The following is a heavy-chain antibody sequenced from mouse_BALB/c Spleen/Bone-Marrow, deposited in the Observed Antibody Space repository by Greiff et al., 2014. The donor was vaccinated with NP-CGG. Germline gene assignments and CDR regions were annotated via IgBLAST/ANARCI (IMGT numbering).Heavy chain of an antibody. CDR3: ASYGYDYFDY. D-gene: IGHD2-2*01. CDR2: IRNKANGYTT. V-gene: IGHV7-3*02. Sequence: EVQLVESGGGLVQPGGSLRLSCATSGFTFTDYYMSWVRQPPGKALEWLGFIRNKANGYTTEYSASVKGRFTISRDNSQSILYLQMNTLRAEDSATYYCASYGYDYFDYWGQGTTLTVSS. J-gene: IGHJ2*01. CDR1: GFTFTDYY.